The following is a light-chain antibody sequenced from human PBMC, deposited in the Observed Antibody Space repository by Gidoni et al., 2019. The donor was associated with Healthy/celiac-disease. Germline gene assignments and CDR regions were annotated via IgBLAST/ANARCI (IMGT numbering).Light chain of an antibody. Sequence: DIQMTQSPSSLSASVGDRVTITCRASQSISSYLNLYQQKPGKAPKLLIYAASSLQSGVPSRFSGSGSGTDFTLTISSLQPEDFATYYCQQKRHTFGQGTKLEIK. V-gene: IGKV1-39*01. CDR1: QSISSY. CDR2: AAS. CDR3: QQKRHT. J-gene: IGKJ2*01.